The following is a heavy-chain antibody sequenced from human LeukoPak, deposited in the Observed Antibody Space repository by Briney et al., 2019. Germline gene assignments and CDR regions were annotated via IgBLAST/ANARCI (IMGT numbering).Heavy chain of an antibody. CDR3: ARGEGQSYYKYYYYYGMDV. V-gene: IGHV4-39*07. D-gene: IGHD1-26*01. Sequence: SETLSLTCTVSGGSISSSSYYWGWIRQPPGKGLEWIGSIYYSGSTYYNPSLKSRVTISVDTSKNQFSLKLSSVTAADTAVYYCARGEGQSYYKYYYYYGMDVWGQGTTVTVSS. J-gene: IGHJ6*02. CDR1: GGSISSSSYY. CDR2: IYYSGST.